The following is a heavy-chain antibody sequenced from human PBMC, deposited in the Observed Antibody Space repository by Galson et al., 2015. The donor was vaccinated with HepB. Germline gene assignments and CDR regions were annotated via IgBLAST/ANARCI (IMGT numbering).Heavy chain of an antibody. D-gene: IGHD5-18*01. CDR2: ISYDGSNK. CDR3: AKDSAGDTAIYYYYYGMDV. CDR1: GFTFSSYG. J-gene: IGHJ6*02. V-gene: IGHV3-30*18. Sequence: SLRLSCAASGFTFSSYGMHWVRQAPGKGLEWVAVISYDGSNKYYADSVKGRFTISRDNSKNTLYLQMNSLRAEDTAVYYCAKDSAGDTAIYYYYYGMDVWGQGTTVTVSS.